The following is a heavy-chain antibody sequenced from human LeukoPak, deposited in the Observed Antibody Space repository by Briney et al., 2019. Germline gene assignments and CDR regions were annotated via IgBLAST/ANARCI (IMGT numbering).Heavy chain of an antibody. V-gene: IGHV3-33*01. Sequence: GRSLRLSCAASGFTFSSYGMHWVRQAPGKGLEWVAVIWYDGSNKYYADSVKGRFTISRDNSKNTLYLQMNSLRAEDTAVYYCATHYCSSTSYYSFSGLWGQGTLVTVSS. D-gene: IGHD2-2*01. CDR3: ATHYCSSTSYYSFSGL. CDR1: GFTFSSYG. J-gene: IGHJ4*02. CDR2: IWYDGSNK.